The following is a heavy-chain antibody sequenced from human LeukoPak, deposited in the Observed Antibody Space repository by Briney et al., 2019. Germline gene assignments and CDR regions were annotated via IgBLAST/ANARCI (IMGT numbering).Heavy chain of an antibody. CDR1: GYTFTGYY. CDR2: INPNSGGT. V-gene: IGHV1-2*02. Sequence: ASVKVSCKASGYTFTGYYMHWVRQAPGQGLEWMGWINPNSGGTNYAQKFQGRVTMTRDTSISTAYMELSGLGSDDTAVYYCARDPPSSHIGIDYWGQGTLVTVSS. D-gene: IGHD2-2*01. J-gene: IGHJ4*02. CDR3: ARDPPSSHIGIDY.